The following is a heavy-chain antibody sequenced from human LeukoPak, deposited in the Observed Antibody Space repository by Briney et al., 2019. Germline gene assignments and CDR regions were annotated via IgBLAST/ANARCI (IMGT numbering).Heavy chain of an antibody. V-gene: IGHV1-8*02. CDR1: GYTFTSYD. CDR2: MNPNSGNT. CDR3: ARGRRYSGYDAFGY. J-gene: IGHJ4*02. Sequence: ASVKVSCKASGYTFTSYDINWVRQATGQGLEWMGWMNPNSGNTGYAQKFQGRVTMTRSTSISTAYMELSSLSSEDTAVYYCARGRRYSGYDAFGYWGQGTLVTVSS. D-gene: IGHD5-12*01.